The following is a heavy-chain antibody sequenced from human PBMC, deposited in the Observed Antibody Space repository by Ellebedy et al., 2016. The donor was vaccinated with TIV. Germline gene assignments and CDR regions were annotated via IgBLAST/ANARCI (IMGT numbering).Heavy chain of an antibody. CDR3: ARVPGITPATYYSSALDI. CDR1: GASFRDSY. V-gene: IGHV4-34*01. CDR2: VPNAGST. Sequence: MPSETLSLTCDIHGASFRDSYWTWIRQPPGKGLEWIGEVPNAGSTHYNPSLKNRAAIFLDRSHNRFSLSLASVTAADAAVYYCARVPGITPATYYSSALDIWGQGVTVTVSS. J-gene: IGHJ6*02. D-gene: IGHD2/OR15-2a*01.